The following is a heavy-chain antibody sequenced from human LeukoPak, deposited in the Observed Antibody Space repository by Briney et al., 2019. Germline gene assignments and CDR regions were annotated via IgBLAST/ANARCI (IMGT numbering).Heavy chain of an antibody. CDR2: IYYSGST. D-gene: IGHD3-22*01. CDR3: ARGNTTYYYDSSGYSDY. J-gene: IGHJ4*02. V-gene: IGHV4-39*01. Sequence: PSETLSLTCTVSGGSISSSSYYWGWIRQPPGKGLEWIGSIYYSGSTYYNPSLKSRVTISVDTSKNQFSLKLSSVTAADTAVYYCARGNTTYYYDSSGYSDYWGQGTLVTVSS. CDR1: GGSISSSSYY.